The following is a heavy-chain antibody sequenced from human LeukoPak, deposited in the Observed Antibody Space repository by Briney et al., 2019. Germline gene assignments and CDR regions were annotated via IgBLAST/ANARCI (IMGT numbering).Heavy chain of an antibody. CDR2: ISSSSSYI. J-gene: IGHJ6*02. V-gene: IGHV3-21*01. Sequence: GGSQRLSCAASGFTFSSYSMNWVRQAPAKGMEWVSSISSSSSYIYYADSVKGRFTISRDNAKNSLYLQMNSLRAEDTAVYYCARDQAHGMDVWGQGTTVTVSS. CDR3: ARDQAHGMDV. CDR1: GFTFSSYS.